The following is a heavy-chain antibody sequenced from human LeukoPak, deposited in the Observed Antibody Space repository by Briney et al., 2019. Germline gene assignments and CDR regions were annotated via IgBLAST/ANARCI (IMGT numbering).Heavy chain of an antibody. V-gene: IGHV3-7*05. CDR3: ARGGYSYTWTPSCYYGMDV. J-gene: IGHJ6*02. D-gene: IGHD3-16*02. CDR2: IKEDGSEK. CDR1: GFTFSIYW. Sequence: GGSLRHSCAASGFTFSIYWMSWVRQAPGKGLEWVANIKEDGSEKYYVDSVKGRFTISRDNAKNSLYLQMNSLRVDDTAVYYCARGGYSYTWTPSCYYGMDVWGPGTTVTASS.